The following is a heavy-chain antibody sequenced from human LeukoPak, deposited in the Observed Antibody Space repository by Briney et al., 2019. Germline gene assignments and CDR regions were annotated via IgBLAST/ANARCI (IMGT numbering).Heavy chain of an antibody. Sequence: GGSLRLSCAASGFTFSSYEMNWVRQAPGKGLEWVSYISSSGSTIYYADSAKGRFTISRDNAKNSLYLQMNSLRAEDTAVYYCARIGGGSGLDYWGQGTLVTVSS. V-gene: IGHV3-48*03. D-gene: IGHD2-15*01. J-gene: IGHJ4*02. CDR2: ISSSGSTI. CDR1: GFTFSSYE. CDR3: ARIGGGSGLDY.